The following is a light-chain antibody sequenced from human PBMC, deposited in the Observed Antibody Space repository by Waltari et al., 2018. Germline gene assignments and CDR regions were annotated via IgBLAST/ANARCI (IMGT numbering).Light chain of an antibody. CDR3: QQYGTSPRT. J-gene: IGKJ1*01. CDR2: GAS. V-gene: IGKV3-20*01. CDR1: QRVTSTY. Sequence: EIVLTQSPGTLSLSPGARATLSCRASQRVTSTYLAWYQQKPGQAPRLLIYGASNRASGIPGRFSGSGSGTDYTLTISRLEPEDFAVYYCQQYGTSPRTFGPGTKLEIK.